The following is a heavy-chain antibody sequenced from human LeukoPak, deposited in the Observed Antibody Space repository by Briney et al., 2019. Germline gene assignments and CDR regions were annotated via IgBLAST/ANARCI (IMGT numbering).Heavy chain of an antibody. D-gene: IGHD2-2*01. V-gene: IGHV4-30-2*01. CDR2: IYHSGST. CDR1: GGSISSGGYT. Sequence: SETLSLTCAVSGGSISSGGYTWSWIRQPPGKGLEWIGYIYHSGSTYYNPSLKSRVTISVDRSENQFSLKLSSVTAADTAVYYCARGPRACSSTSCYRYYYYYYGMDVWGQGTTVTVSS. CDR3: ARGPRACSSTSCYRYYYYYYGMDV. J-gene: IGHJ6*02.